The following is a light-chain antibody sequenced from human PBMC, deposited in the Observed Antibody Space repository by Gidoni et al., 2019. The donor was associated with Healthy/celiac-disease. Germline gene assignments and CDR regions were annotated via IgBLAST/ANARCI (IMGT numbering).Light chain of an antibody. Sequence: DNKKTKHPSSLSASVGDRVTITSRASQSISSYLNWYQQKPGKAPKLLIYAASSLQSGVPSSFSVSGSGTDFTLTISSLQPEDFATYYCQQSYSTPYTFXQXTKLEIK. CDR1: QSISSY. CDR3: QQSYSTPYT. J-gene: IGKJ2*01. CDR2: AAS. V-gene: IGKV1-39*01.